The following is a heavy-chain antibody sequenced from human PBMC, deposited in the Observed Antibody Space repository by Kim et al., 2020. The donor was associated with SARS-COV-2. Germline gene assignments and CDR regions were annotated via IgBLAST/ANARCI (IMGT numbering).Heavy chain of an antibody. CDR3: ARDSSGLPSYYYYGMDV. Sequence: SETLSLTCAVYGGSFSGYYWSWIRQPPGKGLEWIGEINHSGSTNYNPSLKSRVTISVDTSKNQFSLKLSSVTAADTAVYYCARDSSGLPSYYYYGMDVWGQGTTVTVSS. CDR2: INHSGST. D-gene: IGHD6-19*01. J-gene: IGHJ6*02. CDR1: GGSFSGYY. V-gene: IGHV4-34*01.